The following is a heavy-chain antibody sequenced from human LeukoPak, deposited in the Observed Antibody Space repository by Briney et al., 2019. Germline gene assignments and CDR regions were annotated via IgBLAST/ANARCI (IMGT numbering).Heavy chain of an antibody. CDR2: IKQDGSER. CDR1: GFTFSSYW. CDR3: ARTYYYDSSGYGEAFDI. Sequence: GGSLRLSCAASGFTFSSYWMSWVRQAPGKGLEWVANIKQDGSERYYVDSVKGRFTISRDNAKNSLYLQMNSLRAEDTAVYYCARTYYYDSSGYGEAFDIWGQGTMVTVSS. V-gene: IGHV3-7*01. D-gene: IGHD3-22*01. J-gene: IGHJ3*02.